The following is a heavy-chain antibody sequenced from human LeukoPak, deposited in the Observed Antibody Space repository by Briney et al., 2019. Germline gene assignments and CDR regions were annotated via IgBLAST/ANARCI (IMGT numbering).Heavy chain of an antibody. D-gene: IGHD3-22*01. CDR3: ARNAPNYYDSSGYYTPDAFDI. CDR2: IIPIFGTA. Sequence: ASVKVSCKASGGTFSSYAISWVRQAPGQGLEWMGRIIPIFGTANYAQKFQGRVTITADESTGTAYMELNSLRSDDTAVYYCARNAPNYYDSSGYYTPDAFDIWGPGTMVSVSS. CDR1: GGTFSSYA. V-gene: IGHV1-69*13. J-gene: IGHJ3*02.